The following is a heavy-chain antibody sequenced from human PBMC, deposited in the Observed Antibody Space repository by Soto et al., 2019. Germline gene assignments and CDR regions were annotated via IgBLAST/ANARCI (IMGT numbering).Heavy chain of an antibody. V-gene: IGHV1-8*01. CDR3: ERVVRQWLVRDYYYGMYV. D-gene: IGHD6-19*01. J-gene: IGHJ6*02. CDR1: GYTFTSYD. CDR2: MNPNSGNT. Sequence: QVQLVQSGADVKKPGASVKVSCKASGYTFTSYDINWVRPATGQGLEWMGWMNPNSGNTGYAQKFQGRVTMTRNTCISTTYMELSSLRSEDPAVYYCERVVRQWLVRDYYYGMYVSGQGATVTVS.